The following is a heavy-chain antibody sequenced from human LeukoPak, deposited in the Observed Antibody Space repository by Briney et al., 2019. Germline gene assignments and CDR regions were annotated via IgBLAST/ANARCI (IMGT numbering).Heavy chain of an antibody. CDR3: ARGPYSYDSSGAFDI. CDR2: IYHSGST. CDR1: GGSMSSFTW. Sequence: PSETLSLTCAVSGGSMSSFTWWSWVRQPPGKGLEWIGEIYHSGSTNYNSSLKSRVTISVDKSKNQFSLKLTSVTAADTAVYFCARGPYSYDSSGAFDIWGQGTMVTVSS. J-gene: IGHJ3*02. D-gene: IGHD3-22*01. V-gene: IGHV4-4*02.